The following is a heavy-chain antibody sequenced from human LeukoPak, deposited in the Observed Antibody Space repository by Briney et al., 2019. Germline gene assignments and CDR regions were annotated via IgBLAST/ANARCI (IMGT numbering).Heavy chain of an antibody. J-gene: IGHJ4*02. CDR2: IYTSGST. V-gene: IGHV4-61*10. Sequence: SSETLSLTCTVSGDSVSSGSYYWTWIRQPVGKGLEWIGRIYTSGSTNYNPSLKSRVTISLDTSKNQFSLKLSSVTAADTAVYYCARTYYYDSSGYYTLEYYFDYWGQGTLVTVSS. CDR1: GDSVSSGSYY. D-gene: IGHD3-22*01. CDR3: ARTYYYDSSGYYTLEYYFDY.